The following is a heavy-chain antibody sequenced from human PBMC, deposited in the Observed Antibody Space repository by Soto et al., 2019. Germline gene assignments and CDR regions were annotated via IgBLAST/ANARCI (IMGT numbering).Heavy chain of an antibody. Sequence: DVQLVESGGGLIQPGGSLRLSCVASGLTVSGKKYMAWVRQAPGTGLEWVSGVYDLVGTYYADPVRGRFTTSIDSSRTTVYLQMRDLRREDTALYFGANWHLREHAYDIWGKGTMVTVSS. V-gene: IGHV3-53*01. CDR3: ANWHLREHAYDI. D-gene: IGHD5-12*01. CDR1: GLTVSGKKY. CDR2: VYDLVGT. J-gene: IGHJ3*02.